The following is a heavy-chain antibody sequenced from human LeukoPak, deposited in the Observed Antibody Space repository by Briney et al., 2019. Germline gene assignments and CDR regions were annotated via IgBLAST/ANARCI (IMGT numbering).Heavy chain of an antibody. J-gene: IGHJ5*02. V-gene: IGHV4-38-2*02. D-gene: IGHD6-19*01. CDR1: GGSLRSTYY. CDR2: IYHSGST. CDR3: ARGPWEYSSGDA. Sequence: SETLSLTCTVSGGSLRSTYYWGWIRQPPGKGLEWIGSIYHSGSTYYNPSLKSRVTISVDTSKNQFSLKLSSVTAADTAVYYCARGPWEYSSGDAWGQGTLVTVSS.